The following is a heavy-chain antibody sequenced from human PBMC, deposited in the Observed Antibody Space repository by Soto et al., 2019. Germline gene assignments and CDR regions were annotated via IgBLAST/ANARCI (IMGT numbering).Heavy chain of an antibody. V-gene: IGHV3-30*03. CDR3: VGGQYYFDY. D-gene: IGHD3-10*01. CDR2: ISYDVSNK. J-gene: IGHJ4*02. CDR1: GFPFTTYG. Sequence: QVQLVESGGGVVQPGRSLRLSCAASGFPFTTYGMHWVREGPGKGLEWVAVISYDVSNKYYADSVKGRFTISRDNSKNTLYLQMNSLRPEDTALYYCVGGQYYFDYRGQGTLVTVSS.